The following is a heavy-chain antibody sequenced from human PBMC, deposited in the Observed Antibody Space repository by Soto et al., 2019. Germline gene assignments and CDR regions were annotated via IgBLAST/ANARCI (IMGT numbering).Heavy chain of an antibody. Sequence: QVQLVESGGGVVQPGRSLRLSCAASGFTFSSYGMHWVRQAPGKGLEWVAVIWYEGSNKYYADSVKGRFTISRYNSKNTLYLLMNSLRASDTAVYYCARDCGVVTARGLGGVQALSYYYYGMDVWGQGTTVTVSS. J-gene: IGHJ6*02. V-gene: IGHV3-33*01. CDR1: GFTFSSYG. CDR2: IWYEGSNK. D-gene: IGHD2-21*02. CDR3: ARDCGVVTARGLGGVQALSYYYYGMDV.